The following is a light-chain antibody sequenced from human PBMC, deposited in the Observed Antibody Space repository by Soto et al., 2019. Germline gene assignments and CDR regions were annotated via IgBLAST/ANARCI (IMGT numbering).Light chain of an antibody. Sequence: DIQMTQSPSTLSASVGDRVTITCRASQSISDWLAWYQQKPGKAPNLLIYKASSLESGVPSRFSGSGFGTEFTLTISSLQPDDVATYYCQQYNGYPYTFGQGTKLEIK. CDR2: KAS. V-gene: IGKV1-5*03. CDR1: QSISDW. CDR3: QQYNGYPYT. J-gene: IGKJ2*01.